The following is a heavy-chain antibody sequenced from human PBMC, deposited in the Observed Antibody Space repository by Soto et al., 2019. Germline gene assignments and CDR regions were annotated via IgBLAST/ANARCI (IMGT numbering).Heavy chain of an antibody. Sequence: QVQLQQWGAGLLKPSETLSLTCAVYGGSFSGYYWSWIRQPPGKGLEWIGEINHSGSTNYNPSLKSRVTISVDTSKNQFSLKLSSVTAADTAVYYCALAGTPENVFDYWGQGTLVTVSS. V-gene: IGHV4-34*01. CDR1: GGSFSGYY. D-gene: IGHD6-19*01. CDR3: ALAGTPENVFDY. J-gene: IGHJ4*02. CDR2: INHSGST.